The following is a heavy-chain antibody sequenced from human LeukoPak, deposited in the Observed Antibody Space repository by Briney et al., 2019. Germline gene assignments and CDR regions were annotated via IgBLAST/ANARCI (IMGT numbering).Heavy chain of an antibody. CDR2: INHNGNVN. CDR3: ARGGGLDV. J-gene: IGHJ6*02. CDR1: GFTYSSYW. Sequence: GGSLRLSCATSGFTYSSYWLNWARQAPGKGLEWVASINHNGNVNYYVESVKGRFTISRDNAKNSLYLQMSNLRAEDTAVYFCARGGGLDVWGQGATVTVSS. V-gene: IGHV3-7*03. D-gene: IGHD3-16*01.